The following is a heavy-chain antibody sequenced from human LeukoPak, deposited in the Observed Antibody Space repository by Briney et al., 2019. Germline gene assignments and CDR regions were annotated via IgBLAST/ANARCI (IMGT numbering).Heavy chain of an antibody. V-gene: IGHV1-18*01. CDR1: GYTFTTYG. Sequence: GASVKVSCKASGYTFTTYGISWVRQAPGQGLEWMGGISAYNGKTNYSQKLQGRVTMTTDTYTSTAFMELRSLRSDDAAVYYCARERIAVRPNWFDPWGQGTLVTVSS. J-gene: IGHJ5*02. CDR3: ARERIAVRPNWFDP. CDR2: ISAYNGKT. D-gene: IGHD6-6*01.